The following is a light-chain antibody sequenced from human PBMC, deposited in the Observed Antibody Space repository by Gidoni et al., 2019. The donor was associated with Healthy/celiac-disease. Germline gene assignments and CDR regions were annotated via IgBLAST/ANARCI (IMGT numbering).Light chain of an antibody. CDR1: PSVSSN. CDR2: GAS. V-gene: IGKV3-15*01. J-gene: IGKJ4*01. CDR3: QQYNNWPPLT. Sequence: EIVMTQSPATLSVSPGERATLSCRASPSVSSNLAWYQQKPGRAPRLLFYGASTRATDIPARFSGSGSGTDFTLTISSLQSEDFAVYYCQQYNNWPPLTFGGGTKVEIK.